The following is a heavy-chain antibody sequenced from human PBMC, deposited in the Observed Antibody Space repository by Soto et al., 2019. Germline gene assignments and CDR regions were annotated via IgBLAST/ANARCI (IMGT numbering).Heavy chain of an antibody. CDR1: GGSISSSSYY. D-gene: IGHD3-10*01. V-gene: IGHV4-39*01. J-gene: IGHJ4*02. CDR3: KRFYYYGSAIDY. Sequence: NPSETLSLTCTVSGGSISSSSYYWGWIRQPPGKGLEWIGSIYYSGSTYYNPSLKSRVTISVDTSKNQFSLKLSSVTAADTAVYYCKRFYYYGSAIDYWGQGTLVTVSS. CDR2: IYYSGST.